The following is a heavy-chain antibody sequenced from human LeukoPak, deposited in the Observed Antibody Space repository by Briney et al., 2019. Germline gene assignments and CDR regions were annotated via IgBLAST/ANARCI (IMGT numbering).Heavy chain of an antibody. CDR3: AKDRATVTPLGYFDY. J-gene: IGHJ4*02. V-gene: IGHV3-23*05. D-gene: IGHD4-17*01. CDR2: IDIYSTKT. CDR1: GFTFSTYA. Sequence: GGSLRLSCATSGFTFSTYAMTWVRQAPGKGLEWVSAIDIYSTKTNYADSVKGRFTISRDNSKNTLYLQMNSLRAEDTAVHYCAKDRATVTPLGYFDYWGQGTLVTVSS.